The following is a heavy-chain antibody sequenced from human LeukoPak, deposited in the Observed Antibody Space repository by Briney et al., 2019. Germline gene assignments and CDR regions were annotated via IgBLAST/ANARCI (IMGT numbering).Heavy chain of an antibody. J-gene: IGHJ4*02. CDR1: GFTFISYA. V-gene: IGHV3-23*01. D-gene: IGHD3-16*01. CDR2: IIGIVGST. CDR3: AKIGHLAANDY. Sequence: GGSRRLSCAASGFTFISYAMSWVRQAPGEVREWVSAIIGIVGSTYYAGSMEERFTISRDNSKNTLYLKINSLRAEHTAVYYCAKIGHLAANDYWGQGTLVTVSS.